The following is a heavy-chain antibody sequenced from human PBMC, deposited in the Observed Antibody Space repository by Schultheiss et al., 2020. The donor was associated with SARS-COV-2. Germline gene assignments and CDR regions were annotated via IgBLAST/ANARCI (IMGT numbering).Heavy chain of an antibody. Sequence: SGPTLVKPTQTLTLTCTFSGFSLSTSGVGVGWIRQPPGKALEWLARIDWDDYTYYSTSLKTRLTISKDTSKNQVVLTMTNMDPVDTATYYCAREGFWFDPWGQGTLVTVSS. CDR1: GFSLSTSGVG. J-gene: IGHJ5*02. CDR3: AREGFWFDP. V-gene: IGHV2-70*11. CDR2: IDWDDYT.